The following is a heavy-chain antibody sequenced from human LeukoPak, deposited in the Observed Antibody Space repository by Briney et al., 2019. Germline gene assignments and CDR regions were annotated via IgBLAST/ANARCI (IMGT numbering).Heavy chain of an antibody. CDR2: IIPIFGTA. D-gene: IGHD4-17*01. J-gene: IGHJ3*02. CDR3: ARVWYDYGDYGADI. V-gene: IGHV1-69*13. CDR1: GGTFSSYA. Sequence: GASVKVSCKASGGTFSSYAISWVRQAPGQGLEWMGGIIPIFGTANYAQKFQGRVTITADESTSTACMELSSLRSEDTAVYYCARVWYDYGDYGADIWGQGTMVTVSS.